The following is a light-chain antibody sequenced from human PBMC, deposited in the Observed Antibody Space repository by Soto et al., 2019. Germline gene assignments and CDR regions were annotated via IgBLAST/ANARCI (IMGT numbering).Light chain of an antibody. J-gene: IGLJ1*01. V-gene: IGLV3-1*01. Sequence: SYELTQPPSVSVSPGQTASIPCSGDELGDKYTCWYQQKPGQSPVAVIYQDTKRPSGIPERFSGSSSGNTATLTISGTQAMDEADYYCQAWDSSAYVFGTGTKVTVL. CDR3: QAWDSSAYV. CDR2: QDT. CDR1: ELGDKY.